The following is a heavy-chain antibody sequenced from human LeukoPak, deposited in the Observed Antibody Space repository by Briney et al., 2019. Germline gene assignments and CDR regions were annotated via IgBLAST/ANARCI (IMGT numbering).Heavy chain of an antibody. CDR3: TRDLDYGDYGGMDV. J-gene: IGHJ6*02. Sequence: GGSLRLSCTASGFTFGDYAMSWVRQAPGKGLEWVGFIRSKAYGGTTEYAASVKGRFTISRDDSKSIAYLQMNSLKTEDTAVYYCTRDLDYGDYGGMDVWGQGTTATVSS. D-gene: IGHD4-17*01. CDR2: IRSKAYGGTT. V-gene: IGHV3-49*04. CDR1: GFTFGDYA.